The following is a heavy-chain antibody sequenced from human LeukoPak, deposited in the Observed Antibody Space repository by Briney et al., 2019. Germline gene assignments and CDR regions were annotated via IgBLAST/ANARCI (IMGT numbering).Heavy chain of an antibody. Sequence: PGGSLRLSCAASGFTFSSYSMKWVRQAPGKGLEWVSSISSSSSYIYYADSVKGRFTISRDNAKNSLYLQMNSLRAEDTAVYYCARDTLLAEQHLVLDYYYYMDVWGKGTTVTVSS. CDR3: ARDTLLAEQHLVLDYYYYMDV. V-gene: IGHV3-21*01. CDR2: ISSSSSYI. CDR1: GFTFSSYS. J-gene: IGHJ6*03. D-gene: IGHD6-13*01.